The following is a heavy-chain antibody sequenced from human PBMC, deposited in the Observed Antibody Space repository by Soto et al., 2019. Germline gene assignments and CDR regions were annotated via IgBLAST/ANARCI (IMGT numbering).Heavy chain of an antibody. J-gene: IGHJ4*02. CDR2: ISGSDDST. Sequence: GGSLRLSCAASGFTISSYAMSWVRQAPGKGLEWVSVISGSDDSTYYADSVKGRFNISRDNSKNTLYLQMNSLRAEDTAVYYCAKRSSSSTFDYWGQGTLVTVSS. CDR3: AKRSSSSTFDY. CDR1: GFTISSYA. D-gene: IGHD6-6*01. V-gene: IGHV3-23*01.